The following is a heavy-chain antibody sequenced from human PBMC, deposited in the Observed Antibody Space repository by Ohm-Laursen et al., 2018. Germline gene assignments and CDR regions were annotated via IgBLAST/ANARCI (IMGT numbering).Heavy chain of an antibody. CDR2: IYTGDIT. CDR1: GFTINSNY. D-gene: IGHD3-3*01. J-gene: IGHJ4*02. Sequence: SLRLSCAASGFTINSNYMNWARQAPGKGLEWVSVIYTGDITSYADSVKGRFTISRDISKNALYLHMNSLRAEDTAVYYCARGVSTYYDFWSGYASSYWGQGTLVTVSS. V-gene: IGHV3-66*01. CDR3: ARGVSTYYDFWSGYASSY.